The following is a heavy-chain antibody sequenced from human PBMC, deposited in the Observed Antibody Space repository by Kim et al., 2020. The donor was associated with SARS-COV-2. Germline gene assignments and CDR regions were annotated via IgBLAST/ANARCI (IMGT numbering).Heavy chain of an antibody. V-gene: IGHV3-11*01. J-gene: IGHJ6*02. CDR2: IISSGSTI. CDR3: ARDLMVVAAATFYYGMDV. CDR1: GFTFSDYY. Sequence: GGSLRLSCAASGFTFSDYYMSWIRQAPGKGLEWVSYIISSGSTIYYADSVKGRFTISRDNAKNSLYLQMNSLRAEDTAVYYCARDLMVVAAATFYYGMDVWGQGTTVTVSS. D-gene: IGHD2-15*01.